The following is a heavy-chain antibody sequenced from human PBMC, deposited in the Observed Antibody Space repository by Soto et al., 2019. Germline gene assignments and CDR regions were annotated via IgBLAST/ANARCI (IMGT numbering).Heavy chain of an antibody. CDR1: GFTFSSYA. V-gene: IGHV3-23*01. D-gene: IGHD6-6*01. Sequence: PGGSLRLSCAASGFTFSSYAMSWVRQAPGKGLEWVSAISGSGGSTYYADSVKGRFTISRDNSKNTLYLQMNSLRAEDTAVYYCAKAYSSSNTHLNWFDPWGQGTLVTVSS. J-gene: IGHJ5*02. CDR2: ISGSGGST. CDR3: AKAYSSSNTHLNWFDP.